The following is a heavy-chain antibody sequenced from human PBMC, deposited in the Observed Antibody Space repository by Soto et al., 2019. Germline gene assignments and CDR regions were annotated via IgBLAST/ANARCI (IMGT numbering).Heavy chain of an antibody. V-gene: IGHV1-8*01. D-gene: IGHD6-19*01. J-gene: IGHJ3*02. CDR1: GYTFTSYD. CDR2: MNPNSGNT. Sequence: GASVKVSCKASGYTFTSYDINWVRPATGQRLEWMGWMNPNSGNTGYAQKFQGRVTMTRNTSISTAYMELSSLRSEDTAVYYCAIPYSSGWYYWGTFGAFDIWGQGTMVTVSS. CDR3: AIPYSSGWYYWGTFGAFDI.